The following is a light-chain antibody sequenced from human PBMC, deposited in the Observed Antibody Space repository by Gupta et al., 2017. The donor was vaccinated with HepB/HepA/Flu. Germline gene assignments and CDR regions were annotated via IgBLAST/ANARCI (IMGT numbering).Light chain of an antibody. CDR1: QSVSNK. CDR3: QQKSNWPIT. J-gene: IGKJ4*01. CDR2: GAS. V-gene: IGKV3-15*01. Sequence: EIVMTQSPATLSVSPGERATLSCRASQSVSNKLAWYQQKPGQAPRLVMYGASPRATGIPARFSGSGSGTEFTLTISSLQSEDFAVYYCQQKSNWPITFGRGTKVEIK.